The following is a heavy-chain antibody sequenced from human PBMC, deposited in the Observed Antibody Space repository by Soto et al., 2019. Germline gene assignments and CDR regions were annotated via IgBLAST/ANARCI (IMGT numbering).Heavy chain of an antibody. CDR1: GFTFSSYS. J-gene: IGHJ3*02. D-gene: IGHD2-15*01. Sequence: EVQLVESGGGLVKPGGSLRLSCAASGFTFSSYSMNWVRQAPGKGLEWVSSISSSSSYIYYADSVKGLFNISRDNAKNLLYLQMNSLRAEDTAVYYCAREGCGGSCYGNQDAFDIWGQGTMVTVSS. CDR2: ISSSSSYI. CDR3: AREGCGGSCYGNQDAFDI. V-gene: IGHV3-21*01.